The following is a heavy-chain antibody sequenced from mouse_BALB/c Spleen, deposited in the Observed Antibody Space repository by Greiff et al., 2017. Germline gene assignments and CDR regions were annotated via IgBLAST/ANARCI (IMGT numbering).Heavy chain of an antibody. CDR1: GFNIKDYY. J-gene: IGHJ2*01. D-gene: IGHD2-1*01. CDR2: IDPENGDT. CDR3: NAWGGNYFPFDY. V-gene: IGHV14-4*02. Sequence: VHVKQSGAELVRSGASVKLSCTASGFNIKDYYMYWVKQRPEQGLEWIGWIDPENGDTEYAPKFQGKAAMTADTSSNTAYLQLSSLTSEDTAVYYCNAWGGNYFPFDYWGQGTTLTVSS.